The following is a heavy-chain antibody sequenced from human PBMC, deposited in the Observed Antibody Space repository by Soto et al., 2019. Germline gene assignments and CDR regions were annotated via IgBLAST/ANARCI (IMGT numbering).Heavy chain of an antibody. V-gene: IGHV3-33*08. Sequence: VGSLRLSCAASGFTFSNYGMHWVRQAPGKGLEWVAVIWYDGTNKYYADSVKGRFTISRDNYKNTLYLQMNSLRAEDTAVYYCARDDIPGIAVATYGVDVWGQGTTVTVSS. CDR1: GFTFSNYG. CDR3: ARDDIPGIAVATYGVDV. D-gene: IGHD6-19*01. CDR2: IWYDGTNK. J-gene: IGHJ6*02.